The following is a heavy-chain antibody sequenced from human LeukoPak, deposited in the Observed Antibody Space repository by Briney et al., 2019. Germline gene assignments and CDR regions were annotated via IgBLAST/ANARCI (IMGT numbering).Heavy chain of an antibody. CDR2: IWYDGSNK. J-gene: IGHJ4*02. D-gene: IGHD3-22*01. Sequence: GGSLRLSCAVSGFTFSSYGMHWVRQAPGKGLEWVGVIWYDGSNKYYADSVKGRFTISRDNSKNTLYLQMNSLRAEDTAVYYCARDHYDSSGVGYFDYWGQGTLVTVSS. CDR3: ARDHYDSSGVGYFDY. V-gene: IGHV3-33*01. CDR1: GFTFSSYG.